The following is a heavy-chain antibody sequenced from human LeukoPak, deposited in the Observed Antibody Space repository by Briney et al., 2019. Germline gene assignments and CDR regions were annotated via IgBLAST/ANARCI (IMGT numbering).Heavy chain of an antibody. J-gene: IGHJ4*02. V-gene: IGHV4-39*07. CDR1: GGSISSSSYY. CDR3: ARDITYYDSSGYPFDY. CDR2: IYYSGST. Sequence: SETLSLTCTVSGGSISSSSYYWGWIRQPPGKGLEWIGSIYYSGSTYYNPSLKSRVTISVDTSKNQFSLKLSSVTAADTAVYYCARDITYYDSSGYPFDYWGQGALVTVSS. D-gene: IGHD3-22*01.